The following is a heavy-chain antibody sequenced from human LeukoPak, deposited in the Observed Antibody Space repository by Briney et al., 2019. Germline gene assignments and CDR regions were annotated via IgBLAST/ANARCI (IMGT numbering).Heavy chain of an antibody. Sequence: SETLSLTCTVSGGSISSSSYYWGWIRQPPGKGLEWIGSIYYSGSTYYNPSLKSRVTISVDTSKNQFSLKLSSVTAADTAVYYCARQNSSDAFDIWGQGTMVTVS. D-gene: IGHD4-23*01. J-gene: IGHJ3*02. V-gene: IGHV4-39*01. CDR2: IYYSGST. CDR1: GGSISSSSYY. CDR3: ARQNSSDAFDI.